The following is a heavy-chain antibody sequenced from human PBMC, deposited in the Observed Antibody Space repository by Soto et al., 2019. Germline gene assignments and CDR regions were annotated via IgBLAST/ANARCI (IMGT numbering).Heavy chain of an antibody. D-gene: IGHD3-22*01. CDR2: INANTGET. CDR1: GHILTDYY. V-gene: IGHV1-2*02. CDR3: AIDWYYYDSSCYSKPVWYYYYGMDV. J-gene: IGHJ6*02. Sequence: ASVKGYSKASGHILTDYYIHWLRQAPGQVLELLGRINANTGETSHAAFFQGRVTMTRDTDISTVYMEVSRLRSEDTAVYYCAIDWYYYDSSCYSKPVWYYYYGMDVWGQGTMVTVSS.